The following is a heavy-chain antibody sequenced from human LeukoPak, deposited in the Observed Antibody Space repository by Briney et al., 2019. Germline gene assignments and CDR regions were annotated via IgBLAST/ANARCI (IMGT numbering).Heavy chain of an antibody. V-gene: IGHV3-53*01. J-gene: IGHJ4*02. D-gene: IGHD5-24*01. CDR2: IYSGGST. CDR3: ARDRLDGDGYNPLGY. Sequence: GGSLRLSCAASGFTFSDYYMSWVRQAPGKGLEWVSVIYSGGSTYYADSVKGRFTISRDNSKNTLYLQMNSLRAEDTAVYYCARDRLDGDGYNPLGYWGQGTLVTVSS. CDR1: GFTFSDYY.